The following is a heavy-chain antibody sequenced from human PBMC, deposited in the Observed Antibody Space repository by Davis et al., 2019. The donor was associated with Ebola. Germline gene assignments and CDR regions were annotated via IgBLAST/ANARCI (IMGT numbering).Heavy chain of an antibody. V-gene: IGHV3-21*01. CDR1: GFTFSSYS. CDR2: ISSSSSYI. J-gene: IGHJ4*01. D-gene: IGHD1-26*01. CDR3: ARAQTVYSGSYYEGFDY. Sequence: GESLKISCPVSGFTFSSYSINWVRQSPGKGLEWVSSISSSSSYIYYADSVKVRFTISRDNAKNSLYLQMNSLIAEDKAVYYCARAQTVYSGSYYEGFDYWGQGTLVTVSS.